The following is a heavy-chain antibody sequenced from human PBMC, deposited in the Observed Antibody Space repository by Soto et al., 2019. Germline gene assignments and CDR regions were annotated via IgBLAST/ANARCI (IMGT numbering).Heavy chain of an antibody. CDR3: VRAKSCSVGNCYDLDY. D-gene: IGHD2-15*01. J-gene: IGHJ4*02. Sequence: QVQLVQSGAEVKKPGASVKVSCRASGYTFTNDGISWVRQAPGQGLEWMGWISGYNGNTNYAQKLQGRLTMTTDTSTSTAYMELRSLRSDDTAVYYCVRAKSCSVGNCYDLDYWGQGTLVTVSS. V-gene: IGHV1-18*04. CDR1: GYTFTNDG. CDR2: ISGYNGNT.